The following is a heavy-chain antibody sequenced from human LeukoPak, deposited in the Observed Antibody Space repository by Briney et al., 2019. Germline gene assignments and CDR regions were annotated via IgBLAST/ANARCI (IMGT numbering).Heavy chain of an antibody. D-gene: IGHD3-9*01. CDR1: GFTFSSYG. V-gene: IGHV3-33*08. Sequence: GRSLRLSCAASGFTFSSYGMHGVRHAPGKGLERVAVIWYDGSNKYYADSVKGRFTISRDNSKNTLYLQMNSLRAEDTAVYYCARDQSGLDILTGYSDYWGQGTLVTVSS. J-gene: IGHJ4*02. CDR2: IWYDGSNK. CDR3: ARDQSGLDILTGYSDY.